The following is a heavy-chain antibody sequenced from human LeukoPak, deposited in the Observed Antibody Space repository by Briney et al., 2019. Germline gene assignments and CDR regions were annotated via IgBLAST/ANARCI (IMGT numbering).Heavy chain of an antibody. CDR2: MWYDGSNK. CDR3: ARGQNRDSSGWNEIFDY. CDR1: GFTFSSYG. Sequence: PGRSLRLSCAASGFTFSSYGMHWVRQAPGKGLEWVAVMWYDGSNKYYADSVKGRFTISRDNSKNTLYLQMNSLRAEDTAVHYCARGQNRDSSGWNEIFDYWGQGTLVTVSS. V-gene: IGHV3-33*01. D-gene: IGHD6-19*01. J-gene: IGHJ4*02.